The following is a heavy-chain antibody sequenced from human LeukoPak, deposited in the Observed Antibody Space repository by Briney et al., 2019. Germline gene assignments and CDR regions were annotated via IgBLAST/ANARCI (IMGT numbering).Heavy chain of an antibody. V-gene: IGHV4-39*01. CDR3: ASDYGDDGYWFDP. D-gene: IGHD4-17*01. J-gene: IGHJ5*02. CDR1: GYSISSGIYY. CDR2: VFYGGST. Sequence: SETLSLTCAVSGYSISSGIYYWGWIPQPPGKGLEWIGSVFYGGSTYYNPSLKSRVTISVDTSKNQFSLQLSFLTAADTAVYYCASDYGDDGYWFDPWGQGTLVTVSS.